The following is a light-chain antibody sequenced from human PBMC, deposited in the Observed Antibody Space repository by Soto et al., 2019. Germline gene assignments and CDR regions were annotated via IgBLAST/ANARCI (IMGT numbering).Light chain of an antibody. CDR2: GAT. CDR1: QSITIF. V-gene: IGKV1-39*01. Sequence: DIQMTQSPSSLSASVGDSVTITCRASQSITIFLNGYQQKPGKAPKLLIYGATSVQIGVPSRFSGSVFGTDYTLTISSLQPEDFATYYCQQSYNPPRTFGQGTRVEIK. J-gene: IGKJ1*01. CDR3: QQSYNPPRT.